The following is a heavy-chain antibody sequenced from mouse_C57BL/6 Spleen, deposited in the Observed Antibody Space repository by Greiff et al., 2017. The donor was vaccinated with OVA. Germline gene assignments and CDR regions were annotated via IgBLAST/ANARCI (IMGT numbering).Heavy chain of an antibody. Sequence: EVQLQQSGPVLVKPGASVKMSCKASGYTFTDYYMNWVKQSHGKSLEWIGVINPYNGGTSYNQKFKGKATLTVDESSSTAYMELNSLTSEDSAVYYCARREGLFITTVVEGYYFDYWGQGTTLTVSS. J-gene: IGHJ2*01. D-gene: IGHD1-1*01. CDR1: GYTFTDYY. V-gene: IGHV1-19*01. CDR2: INPYNGGT. CDR3: ARREGLFITTVVEGYYFDY.